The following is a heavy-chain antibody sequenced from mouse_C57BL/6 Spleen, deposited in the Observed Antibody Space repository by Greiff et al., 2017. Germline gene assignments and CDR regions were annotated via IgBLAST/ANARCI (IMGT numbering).Heavy chain of an antibody. CDR3: ARGTSYFDV. CDR2: IYPGSGST. J-gene: IGHJ1*03. D-gene: IGHD3-3*01. CDR1: GYTFTSYW. V-gene: IGHV1-55*01. Sequence: QVHVKQPGAELVKPGASVKMSCKASGYTFTSYWITWVKQRPGQGLEWIGDIYPGSGSTKYNEKFKSKATLTVDTSSSTAYMQLSSLTSEDSAVXYCARGTSYFDVWGTGTTVTVSS.